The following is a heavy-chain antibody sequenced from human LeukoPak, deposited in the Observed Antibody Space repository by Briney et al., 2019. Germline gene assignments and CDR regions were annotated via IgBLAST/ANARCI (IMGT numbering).Heavy chain of an antibody. Sequence: PSETLSLTCAVSGGSISSGGYSWSCIRPPPGKGVEWIGYIYHSGSTYYNPSLKSRVTISVDRSKNQFSLKLSSVTAADTAVFYCARGGVATIQNRRYYFDYWGQGTLVTVSS. J-gene: IGHJ4*02. CDR3: ARGGVATIQNRRYYFDY. CDR1: GGSISSGGYS. D-gene: IGHD5-24*01. V-gene: IGHV4-30-2*01. CDR2: IYHSGST.